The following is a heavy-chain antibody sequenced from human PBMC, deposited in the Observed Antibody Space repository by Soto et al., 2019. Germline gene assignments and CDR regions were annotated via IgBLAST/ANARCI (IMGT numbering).Heavy chain of an antibody. CDR2: MNPNSGNT. V-gene: IGHV1-8*01. CDR1: GYTFTSYD. CDR3: AREPNYFDY. J-gene: IGHJ4*02. Sequence: ASVKVSCKASGYTFTSYDINWVRQAPGQGLEWMGWMNPNSGNTGYAQKFQGRVTMTTNTSTSTAYMELRSLRSDDTAVYYCAREPNYFDYWGQGTLVTVSS.